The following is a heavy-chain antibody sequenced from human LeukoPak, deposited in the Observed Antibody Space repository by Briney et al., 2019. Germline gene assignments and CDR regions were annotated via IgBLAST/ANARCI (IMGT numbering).Heavy chain of an antibody. D-gene: IGHD4-17*01. CDR2: ISYDGSNK. J-gene: IGHJ4*02. V-gene: IGHV3-30*18. Sequence: PRRSLRLSCAASGFTFSSYGMHWVRQAPGKGLEWVAVISYDGSNKYYADSVKGRFTISRDNSKNTLYLQMNSLRAEDTAVYYCAKDRFYGEYWGQGTLVTVSS. CDR1: GFTFSSYG. CDR3: AKDRFYGEY.